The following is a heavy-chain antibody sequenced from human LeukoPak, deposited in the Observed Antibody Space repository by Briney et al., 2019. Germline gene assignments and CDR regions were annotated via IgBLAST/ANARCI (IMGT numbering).Heavy chain of an antibody. CDR2: IYYSGST. V-gene: IGHV4-59*08. CDR1: GGSISSHY. CDR3: ASSDSHWYFDL. Sequence: FETLCLTRTVSGGSISSHYWSWIRQPPGKGLEWIGYIYYSGSTNYNPSLKSRVTMSVDTSKNQFSLKLSSVTAADTAVYYCASSDSHWYFDLWGRGTLVTVSS. J-gene: IGHJ2*01. D-gene: IGHD3-10*01.